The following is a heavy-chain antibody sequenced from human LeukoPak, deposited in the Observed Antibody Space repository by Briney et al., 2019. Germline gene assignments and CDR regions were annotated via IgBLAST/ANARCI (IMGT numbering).Heavy chain of an antibody. J-gene: IGHJ4*02. CDR3: GYTNNFYH. CDR1: GLSISGQW. D-gene: IGHD3-16*02. V-gene: IGHV3-7*01. CDR2: IKYDGSEE. Sequence: RAGGSLRLSCVASGLSISGQWMNWVRQAPGQGLEWVANIKYDGSEEYCVDSVKGRFTISRDDGRNSVSLQMNSVRAEDTAVYYCGYTNNFYHWGQGTLVVVSS.